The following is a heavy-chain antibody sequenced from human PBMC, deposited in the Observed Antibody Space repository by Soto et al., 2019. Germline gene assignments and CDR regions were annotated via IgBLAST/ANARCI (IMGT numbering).Heavy chain of an antibody. J-gene: IGHJ6*02. CDR3: ARAGPSSSWDYYYYYGMDV. V-gene: IGHV1-46*01. Sequence: ASVKVSCKASGYTFTSYCMHWVRQAPGQGLEWMGIINPSGGSTSYAQKFQGRVTMTRDTSTSTVYMELNSLRSEDTAVYYCARAGPSSSWDYYYYYGMDVWGQGTTVTVSS. CDR1: GYTFTSYC. CDR2: INPSGGST. D-gene: IGHD6-13*01.